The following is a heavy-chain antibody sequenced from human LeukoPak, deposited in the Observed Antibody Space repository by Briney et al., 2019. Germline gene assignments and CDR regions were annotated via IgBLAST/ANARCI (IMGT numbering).Heavy chain of an antibody. CDR2: IYYSGST. CDR3: ARDWVEYYYDSSGYHYYYYGMDV. J-gene: IGHJ6*02. D-gene: IGHD3-22*01. Sequence: SETLSLTCTVSGGSISSYYWSWIRQPPGKGLEWIGYIYYSGSTNYNPSLKSRVTISADTSKNQFSLKLSSVTAADTAVYYCARDWVEYYYDSSGYHYYYYGMDVWGQGTTVTVSS. CDR1: GGSISSYY. V-gene: IGHV4-59*01.